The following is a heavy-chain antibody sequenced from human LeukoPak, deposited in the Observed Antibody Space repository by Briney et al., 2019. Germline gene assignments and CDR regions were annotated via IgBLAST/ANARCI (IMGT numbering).Heavy chain of an antibody. CDR3: ARDLGGNYAFDI. D-gene: IGHD4-23*01. CDR2: ISYDGSKK. V-gene: IGHV3-30-3*01. CDR1: GFTFSSYA. Sequence: PGRSLRLSCAASGFTFSSYAMHWVRQAPGKGLEWVAVISYDGSKKYYADSVKGRFTISRDNSKNTLYLQMNSLRAEDTAVYYCARDLGGNYAFDIWGQGTMVTVSS. J-gene: IGHJ3*02.